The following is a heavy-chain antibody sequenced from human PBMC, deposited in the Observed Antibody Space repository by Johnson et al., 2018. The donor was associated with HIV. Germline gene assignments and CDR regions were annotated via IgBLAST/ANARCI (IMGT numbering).Heavy chain of an antibody. CDR1: GFTFSSYG. D-gene: IGHD3-22*01. V-gene: IGHV3-30*03. CDR3: ARVRGLIAFDI. CDR2: ISYDGSNK. J-gene: IGHJ3*02. Sequence: QVQLVESGGGVVQPGRSLRLSCAASGFTFSSYGMHWVRQAPGKGLEWVAVISYDGSNKYYADSVKGLFTISRDNSKNTLYLQMNSLRAEDTAVYYCARVRGLIAFDIWGQGTMVTVSS.